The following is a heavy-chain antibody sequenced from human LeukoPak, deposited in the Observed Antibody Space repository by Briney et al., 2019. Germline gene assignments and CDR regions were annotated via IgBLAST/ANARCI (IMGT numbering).Heavy chain of an antibody. CDR2: IEQDGSEK. Sequence: PGGSLRLSCAASGFTFSTYWMSWVRQAPGKGLEWVANIEQDGSEKHSVDSVKDRFTISRDNAKSSLYLQMNSLRAEDTAVYYCARGRGYTYGHPFDYWGQGNLVTVSS. V-gene: IGHV3-7*01. D-gene: IGHD5-18*01. CDR1: GFTFSTYW. J-gene: IGHJ4*02. CDR3: ARGRGYTYGHPFDY.